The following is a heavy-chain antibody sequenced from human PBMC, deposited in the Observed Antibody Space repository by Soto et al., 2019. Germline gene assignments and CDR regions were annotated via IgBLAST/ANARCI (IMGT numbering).Heavy chain of an antibody. V-gene: IGHV3-7*05. D-gene: IGHD3-10*01. CDR1: GFTFSDNW. CDR2: IKTDGSEK. Sequence: EVQPVESGGGLVQPGGSLRLSCAASGFTFSDNWMSWVRQAPGKGLECVANIKTDGSEKYYVDPVKGRFTISRDNAKNSLDLQMNSLRAEDTAVYYCATSMGRGGNDYWGQGTLVAVSS. CDR3: ATSMGRGGNDY. J-gene: IGHJ4*02.